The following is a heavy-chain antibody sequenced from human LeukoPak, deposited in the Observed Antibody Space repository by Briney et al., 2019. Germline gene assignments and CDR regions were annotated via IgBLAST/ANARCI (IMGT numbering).Heavy chain of an antibody. CDR2: IYHSGST. Sequence: SQTLSLTCAVSGGSISSGGYSWSWIRQPPGKGLEWIGYIYHSGSTYYNPSLKSRVTISVDRSKNQFSLKLSSVTAADTAVYYCARDYRGVDYWGQGTLVTVSS. J-gene: IGHJ4*02. CDR1: GGSISSGGYS. CDR3: ARDYRGVDY. V-gene: IGHV4-30-2*01. D-gene: IGHD4-11*01.